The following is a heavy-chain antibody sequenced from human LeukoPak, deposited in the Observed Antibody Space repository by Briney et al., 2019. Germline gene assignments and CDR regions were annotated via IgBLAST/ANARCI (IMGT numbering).Heavy chain of an antibody. J-gene: IGHJ4*02. CDR2: VWFDGTSK. D-gene: IGHD2-15*01. V-gene: IGHV3-33*01. Sequence: GRSLRLSCAASGFTFSSFGMHWVRQAPGKGLEWVAVVWFDGTSKTYADSVKGRFTISRDNSRNTLSLEMNSLRAEDTAVYYCARVKYCSGGSCYSYFDYWGQGTLVTVSS. CDR3: ARVKYCSGGSCYSYFDY. CDR1: GFTFSSFG.